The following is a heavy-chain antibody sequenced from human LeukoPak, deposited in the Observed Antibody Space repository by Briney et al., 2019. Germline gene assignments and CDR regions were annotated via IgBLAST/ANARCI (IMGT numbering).Heavy chain of an antibody. V-gene: IGHV3-30*01. CDR2: ISYDGINQ. Sequence: GGSLRLSCAASGFTFSKYAMHWVRQAPGKGLDWMAVISYDGINQYYADSVKGRFTISRDNAKNTLSLQVNSLRAEDTAVYYCVREGFCSTTKCPRAFDIWGQGTMVTVSS. CDR3: VREGFCSTTKCPRAFDI. CDR1: GFTFSKYA. D-gene: IGHD2-2*01. J-gene: IGHJ3*02.